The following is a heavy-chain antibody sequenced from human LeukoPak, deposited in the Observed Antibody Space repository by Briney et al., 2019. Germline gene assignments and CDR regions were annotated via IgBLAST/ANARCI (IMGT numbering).Heavy chain of an antibody. CDR2: INQDGSGT. Sequence: GGSLRLSCAASGFAFSTYWMTWVRQAPGKGLEWVANINQDGSGTYYVDSVTGRFTISRDIAKSSLYLQVNSLRAEDSAVYYCAKGDPVSGVYWGRGTLVTVSS. CDR3: AKGDPVSGVY. J-gene: IGHJ4*02. D-gene: IGHD3-16*01. V-gene: IGHV3-7*01. CDR1: GFAFSTYW.